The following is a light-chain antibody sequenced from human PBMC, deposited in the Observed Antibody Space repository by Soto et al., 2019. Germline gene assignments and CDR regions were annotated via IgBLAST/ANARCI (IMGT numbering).Light chain of an antibody. V-gene: IGKV3-20*01. Sequence: EILLTQSPGTLSLSPGERATLSCRASQSVPSTYFAWYQQKAGQTPRLLISGTSNRDTGIPARFSGSGSGTDFTLTISRLEPEDFPVYYCQQHGTSPITFGQGTRLEI. CDR1: QSVPSTY. CDR3: QQHGTSPIT. J-gene: IGKJ5*01. CDR2: GTS.